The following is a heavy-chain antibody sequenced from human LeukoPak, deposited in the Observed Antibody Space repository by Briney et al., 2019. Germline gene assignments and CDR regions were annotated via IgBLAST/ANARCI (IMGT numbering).Heavy chain of an antibody. CDR1: GFTFDDYA. CDR3: AVVGATEALDY. V-gene: IGHV3-9*03. Sequence: GRSLGLSCAASGFTFDDYAMHWVRQAPGKGLERVSGISWNSGSIGYADSVKSGFTISRDNAKNSLYLQMNSLRAEDMALYYCAVVGATEALDYWGQGTLVTVSS. D-gene: IGHD1-26*01. J-gene: IGHJ4*02. CDR2: ISWNSGSI.